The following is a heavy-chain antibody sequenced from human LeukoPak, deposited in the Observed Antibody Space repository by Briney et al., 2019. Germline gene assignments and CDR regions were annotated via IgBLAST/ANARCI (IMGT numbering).Heavy chain of an antibody. D-gene: IGHD3-22*01. J-gene: IGHJ4*02. V-gene: IGHV3-23*01. CDR3: AGGYYYDSSGYFPY. CDR1: GFTFNNYA. CDR2: ISGSGGST. Sequence: PGGSLRLSCAASGFTFNNYAMSWVRQAPGKGLEWVSAISGSGGSTYYADSVKGRFTISRDSSKNTLYLQMNSLRAEDTAVYYCAGGYYYDSSGYFPYWGQGTLVTVSS.